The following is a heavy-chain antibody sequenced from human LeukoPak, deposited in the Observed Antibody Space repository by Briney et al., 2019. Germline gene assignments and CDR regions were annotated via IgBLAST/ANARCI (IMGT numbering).Heavy chain of an antibody. V-gene: IGHV5-51*01. CDR3: ARIPDRFGAFDI. J-gene: IGHJ3*02. CDR1: GYSFTSYW. CDR2: IYPGNSDT. D-gene: IGHD3-3*01. Sequence: GKSLKISCKGSGYSFTSYWIGWVRHMPGKCLEWMGIIYPGNSDTRYSPSFQGQVTISADKSISTAYLQWSSLKASDTAMYYCARIPDRFGAFDIWGQGTMVTVSS.